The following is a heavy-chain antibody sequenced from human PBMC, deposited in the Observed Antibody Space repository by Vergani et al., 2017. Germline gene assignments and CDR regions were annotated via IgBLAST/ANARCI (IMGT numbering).Heavy chain of an antibody. CDR2: ISWNSGSI. CDR1: GFTFDDFA. V-gene: IGHV3-9*01. J-gene: IGHJ6*02. Sequence: EVQLVESGGGLVQPGGSLRLSCAASGFTFDDFAMHWVRQAPGMGLEGVSGISWNSGSIGYADSVKGRFTISRDNAKNSLYLQMNSLRAEDTALYYCAKDIGGDYVRYYYGMDVWGQGTTVTVSS. D-gene: IGHD4-17*01. CDR3: AKDIGGDYVRYYYGMDV.